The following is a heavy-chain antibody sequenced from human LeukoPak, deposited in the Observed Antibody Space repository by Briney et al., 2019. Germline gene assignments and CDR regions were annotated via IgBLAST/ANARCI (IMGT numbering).Heavy chain of an antibody. Sequence: LSLTCAVYGGSFSGYYWSWIRQPPGKGLEWVSYISSSGSTIYYADSVKGRFTISRDNAKNSLYLQMNSLRAEDMAVYYCAKGVAVASPYYFDYWGQGTLVTVSS. J-gene: IGHJ4*02. CDR2: ISSSGSTI. CDR3: AKGVAVASPYYFDY. CDR1: GGSFSGYY. D-gene: IGHD6-19*01. V-gene: IGHV3-11*01.